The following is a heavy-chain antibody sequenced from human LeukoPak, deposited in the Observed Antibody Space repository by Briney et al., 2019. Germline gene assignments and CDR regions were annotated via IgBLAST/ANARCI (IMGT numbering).Heavy chain of an antibody. CDR3: AKDIEGYYDSSGYYSYYFDY. D-gene: IGHD3-22*01. Sequence: GSLRLSCAASGFTFSSYAMSWVRQAPGKGLEWVSAISGSGGSTYYADSVKGRFTISRDNSKNTLYLQMNSLRAEDTAVYYCAKDIEGYYDSSGYYSYYFDYWGQGTLVTVSS. V-gene: IGHV3-23*01. CDR1: GFTFSSYA. CDR2: ISGSGGST. J-gene: IGHJ4*02.